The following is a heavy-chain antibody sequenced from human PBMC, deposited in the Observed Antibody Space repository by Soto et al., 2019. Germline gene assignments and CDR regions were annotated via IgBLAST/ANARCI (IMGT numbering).Heavy chain of an antibody. J-gene: IGHJ4*02. D-gene: IGHD2-15*01. Sequence: PLETLSLTCTVSGGSINNGDYFWGWIRQPPGKGLEWIGSVYHSGTTNYNPSLKSRVTISVDTSKNQFSLSLRSVTAADTAVYYCAKVVVGAPRHPDFDSWGQGTLVTVSS. CDR1: GGSINNGDYF. V-gene: IGHV4-39*01. CDR3: AKVVVGAPRHPDFDS. CDR2: VYHSGTT.